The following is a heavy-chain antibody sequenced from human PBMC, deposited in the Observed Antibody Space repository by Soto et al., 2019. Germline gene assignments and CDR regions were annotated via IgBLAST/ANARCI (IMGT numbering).Heavy chain of an antibody. CDR1: GFTFSSYG. D-gene: IGHD4-4*01. Sequence: GGSLRLSCAASGFTFSSYGMHWVRQAPGKGLEWVAVIWYDGSNKYYADSVKGRFTISRDNSKNTLYLQMNSLRAEDTAVYYCARDGHYSNRFDYWGQGTPVTSPQ. CDR2: IWYDGSNK. V-gene: IGHV3-33*01. J-gene: IGHJ4*02. CDR3: ARDGHYSNRFDY.